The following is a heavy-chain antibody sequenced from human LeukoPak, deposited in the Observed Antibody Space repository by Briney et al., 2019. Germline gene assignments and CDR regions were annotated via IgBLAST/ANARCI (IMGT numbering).Heavy chain of an antibody. Sequence: GGSLRLSCAASGFTFSTSVMTWVRQAPGKGLEWVSYIRGSGDTTYYAESVKGRFTISRDNAKNSLYLQMNSLRAEDTAVYYCARSYYYGMDVWGQGTTVTVSS. CDR1: GFTFSTSV. V-gene: IGHV3-23*01. CDR2: IRGSGDTT. CDR3: ARSYYYGMDV. J-gene: IGHJ6*02.